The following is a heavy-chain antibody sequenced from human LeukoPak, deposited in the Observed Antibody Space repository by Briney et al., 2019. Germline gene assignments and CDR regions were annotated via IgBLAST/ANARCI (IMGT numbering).Heavy chain of an antibody. CDR2: INPNSGGT. D-gene: IGHD7-27*01. V-gene: IGHV1-2*06. Sequence: ASVKVSCKASGYTFTDYYIHWVRQAPGQGLEWMGRINPNSGGTNYAQKFQGRVTMTRDTSISTAYMELSRLRSDDTAVYYCARLHKWGYYFDYWGQGTLVTVSS. J-gene: IGHJ4*02. CDR3: ARLHKWGYYFDY. CDR1: GYTFTDYY.